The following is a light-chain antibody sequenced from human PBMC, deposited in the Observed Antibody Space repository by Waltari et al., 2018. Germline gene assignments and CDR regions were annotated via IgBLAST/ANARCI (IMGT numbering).Light chain of an antibody. CDR2: DVT. J-gene: IGLJ2*01. V-gene: IGLV2-14*03. Sequence: QSALTQPASVSGSPGQSITISCPGTNHYVGASKFVSWYQQHPGRAPQLMIYDVTVRPSGISYRFSGSKSANTASLTISGLLPEDEAIYYCCSFTATHTLLFGGGTTVTVL. CDR3: CSFTATHTLL. CDR1: NHYVGASKF.